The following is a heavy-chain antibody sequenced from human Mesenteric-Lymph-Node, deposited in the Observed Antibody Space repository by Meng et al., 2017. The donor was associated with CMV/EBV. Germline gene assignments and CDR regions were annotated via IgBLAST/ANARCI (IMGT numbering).Heavy chain of an antibody. CDR1: GFTFSSYW. Sequence: GESLKISCAASGFTFSSYWMHWVRQAPGKGLVWVSHINTVGSTTTYADSVKGRFTISRDNAKNTLYLQMNRLRVEDTAVYYCAREGITFDYWGQGMLVTVSS. V-gene: IGHV3-74*01. CDR3: AREGITFDY. J-gene: IGHJ4*02. CDR2: INTVGSTT. D-gene: IGHD1-14*01.